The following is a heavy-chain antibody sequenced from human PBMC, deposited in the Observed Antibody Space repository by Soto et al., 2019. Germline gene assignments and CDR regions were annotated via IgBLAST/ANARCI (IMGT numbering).Heavy chain of an antibody. V-gene: IGHV4-39*07. CDR3: ASVAKTINWPDN. J-gene: IGHJ5*02. CDR2: IYYSGST. Sequence: NPSETLSLTCTVSGGSISSSSYYWGWIRQPPGKGLEWIGSIYYSGSTYYNPSLKSRVTISVDTSKNQISLKLSSVTAADTAVYYCASVAKTINWPDNWGQGTLVTVSS. CDR1: GGSISSSSYY.